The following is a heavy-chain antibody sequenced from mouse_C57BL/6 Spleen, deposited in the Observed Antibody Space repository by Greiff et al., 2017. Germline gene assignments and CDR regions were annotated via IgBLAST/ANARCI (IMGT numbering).Heavy chain of an antibody. V-gene: IGHV1-18*01. D-gene: IGHD2-5*01. J-gene: IGHJ4*01. CDR2: INPNNGGT. Sequence: EVKLMESGPELVKPGASVKIPCKASGYTFTDYNMDWVKQSHGKSLEWIGDINPNNGGTIYNQKFKGKATLTVDKSSSTAYMELRSLTSEDTAVYYCARGNSYYSNPRAMDYWGQGTSVTVSS. CDR3: ARGNSYYSNPRAMDY. CDR1: GYTFTDYN.